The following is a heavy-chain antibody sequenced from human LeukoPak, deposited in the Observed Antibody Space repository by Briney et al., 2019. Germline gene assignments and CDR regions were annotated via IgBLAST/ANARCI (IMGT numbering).Heavy chain of an antibody. D-gene: IGHD6-19*01. CDR3: ASPSPYSSGWYRY. J-gene: IGHJ4*02. CDR2: INHSGST. Sequence: SETLSLTCAVYGGSFSGYYWSWIRQPPGKGLEWIGEINHSGSTNYNPSLKSRVTISVDTSKNQFSLKLSPVTAADTAVYYCASPSPYSSGWYRYWGQGTLVTVSS. V-gene: IGHV4-34*01. CDR1: GGSFSGYY.